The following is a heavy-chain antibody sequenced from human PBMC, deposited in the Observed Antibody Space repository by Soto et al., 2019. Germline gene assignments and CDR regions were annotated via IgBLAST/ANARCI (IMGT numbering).Heavy chain of an antibody. CDR1: GFTFDDYA. CDR2: ISGDGGST. CDR3: AKDRYWRGGSCYSDYYYGMDV. D-gene: IGHD2-15*01. Sequence: GGSLRLSCAASGFTFDDYAMHWVRQAPGKGLEWVSLISGDGGSTYYADSVKGRFTISRDNSKNSLYLQMNSLRTEDTALYYCAKDRYWRGGSCYSDYYYGMDVWGQGTTVTVSS. V-gene: IGHV3-43*02. J-gene: IGHJ6*02.